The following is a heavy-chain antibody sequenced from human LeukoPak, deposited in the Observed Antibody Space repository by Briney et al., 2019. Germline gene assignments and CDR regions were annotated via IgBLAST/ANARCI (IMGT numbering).Heavy chain of an antibody. Sequence: PGGSLRLSCAASGFTFSSYAMHWVRQAPGKGLEWVAVISYDGSNKYYADSVKGRFTISRDNSKNTLYLQMNSLRAEDTAVYYCARGPPLSISWGQGTLVTVSS. CDR3: ARGPPLSIS. CDR1: GFTFSSYA. J-gene: IGHJ5*02. CDR2: ISYDGSNK. V-gene: IGHV3-30-3*01. D-gene: IGHD4-11*01.